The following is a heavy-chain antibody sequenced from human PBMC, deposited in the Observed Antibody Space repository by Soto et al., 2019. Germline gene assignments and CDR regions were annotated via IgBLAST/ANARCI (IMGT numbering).Heavy chain of an antibody. J-gene: IGHJ6*03. D-gene: IGHD6-19*01. CDR1: GYTFTSFA. CDR2: INAGNGNT. V-gene: IGHV1-3*01. Sequence: ASVKVSCKASGYTFTSFAMHWVRQAPGQRLEWMGWINAGNGNTKYSQKFQGRVTITRDTSASTAYMELSSLRSEDTAVYYCARSSPNYHYSYYMDVWGIGTTVTVSS. CDR3: ARSSPNYHYSYYMDV.